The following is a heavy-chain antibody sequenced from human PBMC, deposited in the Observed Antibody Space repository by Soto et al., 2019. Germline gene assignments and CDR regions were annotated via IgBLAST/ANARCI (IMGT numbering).Heavy chain of an antibody. Sequence: QVQLQESGPGLVKPSQTLSLTCTVSGGSISSGDYYWSWIRQPPGKGIDWIGYIYYSGSTYYNPSIKSRVTLALDTPSNQFSLRLSSLTAADTAVYYCATFGVIGEPFDYWGQGTLVTVSS. CDR2: IYYSGST. CDR1: GGSISSGDYY. CDR3: ATFGVIGEPFDY. V-gene: IGHV4-30-4*01. D-gene: IGHD3-10*01. J-gene: IGHJ4*02.